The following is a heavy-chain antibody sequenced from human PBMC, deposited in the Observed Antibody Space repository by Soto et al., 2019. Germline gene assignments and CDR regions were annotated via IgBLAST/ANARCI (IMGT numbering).Heavy chain of an antibody. J-gene: IGHJ4*02. CDR1: GFTLSGSW. CDR3: ARGSTSFDS. CDR2: IYRDGNDK. Sequence: EGSLRLSCAASGFTLSGSWMSWLRQAPGRGLEWVANIYRDGNDKNYVGSVRGRFTISRDNARNSLFLQMNSLRAEDTAVYYCARGSTSFDSWGRGTLVTVSS. D-gene: IGHD2-2*01. V-gene: IGHV3-7*01.